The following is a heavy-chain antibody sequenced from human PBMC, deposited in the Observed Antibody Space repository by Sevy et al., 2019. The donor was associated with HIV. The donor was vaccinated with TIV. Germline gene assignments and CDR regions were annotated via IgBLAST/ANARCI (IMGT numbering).Heavy chain of an antibody. CDR3: ARDTEAAAGISSYYYYGMDV. CDR1: GFTFSDYY. J-gene: IGHJ6*02. CDR2: ISSSGSTR. Sequence: GGSLRLSCAASGFTFSDYYMSWIRQAPGKGLEWVSYISSSGSTRYYADSVKGRFTISRDNAKKSLYLQMNSLRAEETAVYYSARDTEAAAGISSYYYYGMDVWGQGTTVTVSS. V-gene: IGHV3-11*01. D-gene: IGHD6-13*01.